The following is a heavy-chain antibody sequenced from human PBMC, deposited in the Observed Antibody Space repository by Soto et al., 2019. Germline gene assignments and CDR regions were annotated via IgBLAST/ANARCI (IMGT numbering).Heavy chain of an antibody. J-gene: IGHJ3*02. D-gene: IGHD3-9*01. CDR3: ARGGSNDWQVAFDI. Sequence: QLQQWGAGLLKPSETLSLTCVVSGGSFSTYYYNWIRQSPGKGLEWIGEINHSGSNNYSPSLKSRVTMSLDTSKNQLSLMLTSVTAADTAVYYCARGGSNDWQVAFDIWGQGTMVTVSS. CDR1: GGSFSTYY. CDR2: INHSGSN. V-gene: IGHV4-34*01.